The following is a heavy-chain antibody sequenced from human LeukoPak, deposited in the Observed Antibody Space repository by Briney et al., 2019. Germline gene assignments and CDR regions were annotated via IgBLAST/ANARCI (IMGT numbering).Heavy chain of an antibody. J-gene: IGHJ4*02. V-gene: IGHV3-23*01. Sequence: PGGSLRLSCAASGFTFSSYAMSWVRQAPGKGLEWVSAISGSGGSTYYADSVKGRFTISRDNSKNTLYLQMNSLRAEDTAVYYCAKCPNYYDSSGLDYWGQGTLVTVSS. CDR3: AKCPNYYDSSGLDY. CDR1: GFTFSSYA. CDR2: ISGSGGST. D-gene: IGHD3-22*01.